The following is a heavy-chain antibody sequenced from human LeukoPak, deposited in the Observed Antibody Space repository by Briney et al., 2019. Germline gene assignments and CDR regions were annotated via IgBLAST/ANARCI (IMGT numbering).Heavy chain of an antibody. J-gene: IGHJ4*02. CDR3: ARDVGNTGWYTFDY. Sequence: SQTLSVTCAISGDSVSSINGAWNWIRQSPSGGLEWLGRTYYRSKWYYDYAVSLQGRITINPDTSRNQFSLQLTSVTHEDTAVYFCARDVGNTGWYTFDYWGQGTLVTVSS. D-gene: IGHD6-19*01. CDR2: TYYRSKWYY. CDR1: GDSVSSINGA. V-gene: IGHV6-1*01.